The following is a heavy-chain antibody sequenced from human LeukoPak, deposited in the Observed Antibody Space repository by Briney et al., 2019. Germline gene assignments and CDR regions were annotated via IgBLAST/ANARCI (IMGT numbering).Heavy chain of an antibody. V-gene: IGHV4-4*07. J-gene: IGHJ4*02. CDR1: GGSITSYD. CDR2: IYTSGST. D-gene: IGHD1-1*01. Sequence: SETLSLTCTVSGGSITSYDWSWIRQPAGKGLEWIGRIYTSGSTKYNPSLKSRVSMSLDTSKNRFSLNVSSVTAADTAVYYCARETGTTLGEFDYWGQGTLVTVSS. CDR3: ARETGTTLGEFDY.